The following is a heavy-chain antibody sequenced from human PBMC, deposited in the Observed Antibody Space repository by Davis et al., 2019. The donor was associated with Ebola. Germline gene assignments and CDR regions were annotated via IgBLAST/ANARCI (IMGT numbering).Heavy chain of an antibody. Sequence: GESLKISCAASGFSFSNYAMRWVRQAPGKGLGWVVSIMGSGGSTYYADSVMGRFTISRDNSKNTLYLQMNSLRAEDTAVYYCAKERDYAQVFIDYWGQGTLVIVSS. CDR1: GFSFSNYA. CDR3: AKERDYAQVFIDY. D-gene: IGHD4-17*01. CDR2: IMGSGGST. V-gene: IGHV3-23*01. J-gene: IGHJ4*02.